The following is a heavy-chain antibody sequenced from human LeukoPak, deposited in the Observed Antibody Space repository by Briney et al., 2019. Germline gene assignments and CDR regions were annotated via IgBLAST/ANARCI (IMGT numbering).Heavy chain of an antibody. CDR1: GFTVSSNY. CDR2: IYSGGST. D-gene: IGHD4-11*01. CDR3: AREVYSNYRPCIDY. J-gene: IGHJ4*02. Sequence: GGSLRLSCAASGFTVSSNYMSWVRQAPGKGLEWVSVIYSGGSTYYADSVKGRFTISRDNSKNTLYLQMNSLRAEDTAVYYCAREVYSNYRPCIDYWGQGTLVTVSS. V-gene: IGHV3-53*01.